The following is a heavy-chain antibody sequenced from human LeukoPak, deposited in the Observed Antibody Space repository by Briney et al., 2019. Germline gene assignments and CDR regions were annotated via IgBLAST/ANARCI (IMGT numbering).Heavy chain of an antibody. CDR1: GFRFSGST. V-gene: IGHV3-30*04. CDR2: ISYDGSNK. J-gene: IGHJ6*03. CDR3: AKVGSSWYSIYYYYMDV. Sequence: GGSLRLSCAASGFRFSGSTIHWVRQAPGKGLEWVAVISYDGSNKYYADSVKGRFTISRDNSKNTLYLQMNSLRAEDTAVYYCAKVGSSWYSIYYYYMDVWGKGTTVTVSS. D-gene: IGHD6-13*01.